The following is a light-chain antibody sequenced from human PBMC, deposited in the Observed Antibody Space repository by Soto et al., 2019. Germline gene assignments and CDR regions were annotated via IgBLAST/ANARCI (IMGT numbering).Light chain of an antibody. CDR1: QGLSGS. Sequence: DIQRTQSPSSVSASVGDKVTITCRATQGLSGSLAWYQQKPGKAPKLLISVTSRLQSGVPSRFSGSASGTDFTLTIDSLQPEDLATYYCQQGHNWPLTFGQGTRLEIK. CDR2: VTS. V-gene: IGKV1-12*01. CDR3: QQGHNWPLT. J-gene: IGKJ5*01.